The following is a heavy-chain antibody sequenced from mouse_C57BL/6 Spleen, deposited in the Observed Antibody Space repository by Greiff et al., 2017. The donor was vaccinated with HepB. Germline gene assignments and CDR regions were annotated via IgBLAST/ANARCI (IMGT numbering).Heavy chain of an antibody. CDR2: ISSGSSTI. J-gene: IGHJ4*01. D-gene: IGHD1-1*01. V-gene: IGHV5-17*01. CDR1: GFTFSDYG. CDR3: ATYGSSYLEY. Sequence: EVKLVESGGGLVKPGGSLKLSCAASGFTFSDYGMHWVRQAPEKGLEWVAYISSGSSTIDYADTVKGRFTISRDNAKNTLFLQMTSLRSEDTAMYYCATYGSSYLEYWGQGTSVTVSS.